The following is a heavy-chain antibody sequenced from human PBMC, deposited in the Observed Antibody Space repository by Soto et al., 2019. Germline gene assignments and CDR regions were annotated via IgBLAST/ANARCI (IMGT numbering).Heavy chain of an antibody. CDR2: MYNTGST. D-gene: IGHD2-21*02. J-gene: IGHJ6*02. CDR3: ARDLWGYCGTDCYPLDV. Sequence: SQTHPLSYTVSGGYISGYYWSWIRQPPGKGLEWIGYMYNTGSTVYNPSFKSRVTTSVDTSKNQFSLKLNSVTAADTAVYYCARDLWGYCGTDCYPLDVWGQGTTVTVSS. V-gene: IGHV4-59*01. CDR1: GGYISGYY.